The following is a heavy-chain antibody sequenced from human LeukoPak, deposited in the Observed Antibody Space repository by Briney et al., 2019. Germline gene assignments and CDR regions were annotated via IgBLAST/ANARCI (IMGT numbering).Heavy chain of an antibody. J-gene: IGHJ4*02. CDR2: ISSSSSTI. CDR1: GFSFSTYA. CDR3: ARNRLGITGTQTLGY. V-gene: IGHV3-48*01. Sequence: GGSLRLSCAASGFSFSTYALHWVRQAPGKGLEWVSYISSSSSTIYYADSVKGRFTISRDNAKNSLYLQMNSLRAEDTAVYYCARNRLGITGTQTLGYWGQRTLVTVSS. D-gene: IGHD1-20*01.